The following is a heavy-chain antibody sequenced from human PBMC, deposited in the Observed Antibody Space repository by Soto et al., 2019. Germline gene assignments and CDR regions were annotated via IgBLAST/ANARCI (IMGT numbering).Heavy chain of an antibody. D-gene: IGHD2-15*01. J-gene: IGHJ5*02. CDR3: SSYSGYCRGGSCDLGGLFDP. V-gene: IGHV1-69*01. Sequence: QVQLVQSGAEVKKPGSSVKVSCKASGGTFSSYAISWGRQAPGQGLEWMGGIIPIFGTANYAQKFQGRVTITADESTSTAYMELRSLSSEETAVYYFSSYSGYCRGGSCDLGGLFDPWGQGTLVTVSS. CDR1: GGTFSSYA. CDR2: IIPIFGTA.